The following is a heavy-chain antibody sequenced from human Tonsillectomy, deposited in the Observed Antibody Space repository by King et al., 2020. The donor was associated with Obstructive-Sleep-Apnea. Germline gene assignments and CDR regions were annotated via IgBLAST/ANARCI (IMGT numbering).Heavy chain of an antibody. V-gene: IGHV3-20*01. CDR1: GFTFDDYG. CDR3: ARAHTYDYGDFYYGVSHYWFDP. Sequence: VQLVESGGGVVRPGGSLRLSCAASGFTFDDYGMSWVRQAPGKGLEWVSGINWNGGSTGYADAVKGRFTISRENAQNSLYLQMNSRRAEDTASYHCARAHTYDYGDFYYGVSHYWFDPWGQGTLVTVSS. CDR2: INWNGGST. D-gene: IGHD4-17*01. J-gene: IGHJ5*02.